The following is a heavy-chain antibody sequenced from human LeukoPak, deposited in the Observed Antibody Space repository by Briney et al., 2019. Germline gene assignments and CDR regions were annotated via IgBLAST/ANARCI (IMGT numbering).Heavy chain of an antibody. J-gene: IGHJ4*02. CDR1: GFTFSSYW. CDR2: IKQDGSEK. V-gene: IGHV3-7*01. CDR3: ANVGYCSSTSCQN. D-gene: IGHD2-2*01. Sequence: GGSLRLSCAASGFTFSSYWMSWVRQAPGKGLEWVANIKQDGSEKYYVDSVRGRFTISRDNAKNSLYLQMNSLRAEDTAVYYCANVGYCSSTSCQNWGQGTLVTVSS.